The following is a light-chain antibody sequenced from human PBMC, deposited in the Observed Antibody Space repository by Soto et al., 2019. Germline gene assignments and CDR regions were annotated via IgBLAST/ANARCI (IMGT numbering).Light chain of an antibody. J-gene: IGKJ1*01. CDR3: QQSSKWPRT. CDR1: QSISSS. V-gene: IGKV3-15*01. Sequence: EIQTRQSPITLCASPGERVPLSCRASQSISSSLAWYQQRPGQPPRLLIYGASTRAAGIPPRFTGSGSGTDFTLTSSSLQSEDFAVYYCQQSSKWPRTFGQGTKVDIK. CDR2: GAS.